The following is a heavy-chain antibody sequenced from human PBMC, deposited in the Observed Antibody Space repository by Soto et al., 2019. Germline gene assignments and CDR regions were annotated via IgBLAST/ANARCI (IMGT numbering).Heavy chain of an antibody. Sequence: SETLSLTCTVSGGTISSYYWSWILQPPGKGLEWIGYIYYSGSTNYNPSLKSRVTISVDTSKNQFSLKLSSVTAADTAVYYCAVSIGARYSDYWGQGTMVTVSS. V-gene: IGHV4-59*08. CDR2: IYYSGST. CDR3: AVSIGARYSDY. J-gene: IGHJ4*02. D-gene: IGHD6-6*01. CDR1: GGTISSYY.